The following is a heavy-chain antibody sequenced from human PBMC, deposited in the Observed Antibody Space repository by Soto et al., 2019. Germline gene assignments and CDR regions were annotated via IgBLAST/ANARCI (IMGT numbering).Heavy chain of an antibody. CDR2: IYYSGNT. V-gene: IGHV4-31*03. CDR1: GGSIRSGGYY. J-gene: IGHJ6*02. Sequence: SETLSLTCTVSGGSIRSGGYYWSWVRQNPRRGLEWIGNIYYSGNTYYNPSLKSRLTISVDTSKNQFSLNLSSVTAADTAVYYCARDRLMATAGTARHYFGLDVWGQGTTVTVS. D-gene: IGHD5-18*01. CDR3: ARDRLMATAGTARHYFGLDV.